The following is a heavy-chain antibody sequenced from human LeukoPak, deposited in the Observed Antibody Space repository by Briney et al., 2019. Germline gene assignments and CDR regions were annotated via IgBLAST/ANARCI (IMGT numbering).Heavy chain of an antibody. CDR2: IYYSGST. CDR1: GGSISSSSYY. V-gene: IGHV4-39*07. D-gene: IGHD5-18*01. J-gene: IGHJ4*02. CDR3: AREIGLRYSSGQMNFDY. Sequence: SETLSLTCTVSGGSISSSSYYWGWIRQPPGKGLEWIGSIYYSGSTYYNPSLKSRVTISVDTSKNQFSLKLSSVTAADTAVYYCAREIGLRYSSGQMNFDYWGQGTLVTVSS.